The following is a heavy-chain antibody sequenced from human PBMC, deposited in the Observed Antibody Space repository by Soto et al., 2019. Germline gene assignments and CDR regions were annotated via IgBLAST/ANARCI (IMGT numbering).Heavy chain of an antibody. CDR3: ARDESLYYYGSLFDY. CDR1: GYTFTSYY. V-gene: IGHV1-46*01. CDR2: INPSGGST. J-gene: IGHJ4*02. D-gene: IGHD3-10*01. Sequence: GASVKVSCKASGYTFTSYYMHWVRQAPGQGLEWMGIINPSGGSTSYAQKFQGRVTITRDTSASTVYMELSSLRSEDTAVYYCARDESLYYYGSLFDYWGQGTLVTVSS.